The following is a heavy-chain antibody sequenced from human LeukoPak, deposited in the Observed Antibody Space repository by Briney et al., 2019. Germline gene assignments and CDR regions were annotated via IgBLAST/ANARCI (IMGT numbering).Heavy chain of an antibody. D-gene: IGHD3-10*01. CDR2: IYYSGST. J-gene: IGHJ4*02. Sequence: SETLSLTCTVSGGSISSGGYYWSWIRQHPGKGLEWIGYIYYSGSTYYNPSLKSRVTISVDTSKNQFSLKLSSVTAADTAVYYCARWRYYYGSGSYYQGFDYWGQGTLVTVSS. CDR3: ARWRYYYGSGSYYQGFDY. V-gene: IGHV4-30-4*08. CDR1: GGSISSGGYY.